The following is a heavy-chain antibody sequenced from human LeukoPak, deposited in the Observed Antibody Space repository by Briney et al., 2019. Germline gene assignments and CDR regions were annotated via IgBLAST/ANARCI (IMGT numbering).Heavy chain of an antibody. D-gene: IGHD3-9*01. CDR3: ARAINFDWKGYFDY. CDR2: ISYDGSNK. V-gene: IGHV3-30-3*01. Sequence: GGSLRLSCAASGFTFSSYAMHWVRQAPGKGLEWVAVISYDGSNKYYADSVKGRFTISRDNSKNTLYLQMNSLRAEDTAVYYCARAINFDWKGYFDYWGQGTLVTVSS. J-gene: IGHJ4*02. CDR1: GFTFSSYA.